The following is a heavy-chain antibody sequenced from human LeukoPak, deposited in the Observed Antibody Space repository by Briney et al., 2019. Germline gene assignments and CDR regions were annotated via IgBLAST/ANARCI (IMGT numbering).Heavy chain of an antibody. V-gene: IGHV3-48*01. CDR1: GFTFSSYS. D-gene: IGHD6-19*01. J-gene: IGHJ4*02. CDR2: ISSSSSTI. CDR3: AKGSLDGWLVTYRYFDN. Sequence: GGSLRLSCAASGFTFSSYSMNWVRQAPEKGLEWVSYISSSSSTIYYADSVKGRFTISRDNAKNTLYLQMDSLRVDDTAVYYCAKGSLDGWLVTYRYFDNWGQGTLVTVSS.